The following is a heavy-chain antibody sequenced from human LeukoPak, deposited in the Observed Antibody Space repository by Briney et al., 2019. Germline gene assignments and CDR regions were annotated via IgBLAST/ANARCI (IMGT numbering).Heavy chain of an antibody. J-gene: IGHJ4*02. D-gene: IGHD4-23*01. Sequence: AGSLTLSCAGYGKTYSSYRLHMVRPTSGKGQMWDSRINSDGRSTNYADSVKGRFTISRDNAKNTLYLQMNSLRAEDTAVYYCARSAYPGNSVIEDWGRGTLVTVSS. CDR2: INSDGRST. CDR3: ARSAYPGNSVIED. CDR1: GKTYSSYR. V-gene: IGHV3-74*01.